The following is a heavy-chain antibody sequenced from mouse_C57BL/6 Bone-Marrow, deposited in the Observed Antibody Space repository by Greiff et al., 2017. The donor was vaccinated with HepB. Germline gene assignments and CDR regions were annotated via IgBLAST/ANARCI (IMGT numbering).Heavy chain of an antibody. Sequence: EVQLQESGPGLVKPSQSLSLTCSVTGYSITSGYYWNWIRQFPGNKLEWMGYISYDGSNNSNPSLKNRISITRDTSKNQFFLKLNSVTTEDTATYYCARTLYLWGQGTTLTVSS. CDR2: ISYDGSN. CDR3: ARTLYL. D-gene: IGHD5-1*01. J-gene: IGHJ2*01. CDR1: GYSITSGYY. V-gene: IGHV3-6*01.